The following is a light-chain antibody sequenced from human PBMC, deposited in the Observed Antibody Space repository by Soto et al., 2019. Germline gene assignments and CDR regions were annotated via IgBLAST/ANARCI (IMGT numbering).Light chain of an antibody. Sequence: QSVLTQPLSVSGSPGQSVTISCAGTSSDVGGYDYVSWFQQHPGKAPKLMISEVNNRPSGVSNRFSGSKSGNTAYLTISGLQVEDEAEYFFSSFTTTRTPVVGSGTTVTVL. CDR3: SSFTTTRTPV. V-gene: IGLV2-14*01. CDR2: EVN. CDR1: SSDVGGYDY. J-gene: IGLJ1*01.